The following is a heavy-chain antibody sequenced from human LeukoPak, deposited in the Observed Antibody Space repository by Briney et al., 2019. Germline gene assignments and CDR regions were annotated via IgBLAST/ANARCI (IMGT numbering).Heavy chain of an antibody. J-gene: IGHJ5*02. CDR2: ISWNSGSI. V-gene: IGHV3-9*01. Sequence: PGGSLRPSCAASGFTFDDYAMHWVRQAPGKGLEWVSGISWNSGSIGYADSVKGRFTISRDNAKNSLYLQMNSLRAEDTALYYCAKVPYCSSTSCHITWGQGTLVTVSS. CDR1: GFTFDDYA. D-gene: IGHD2-2*01. CDR3: AKVPYCSSTSCHIT.